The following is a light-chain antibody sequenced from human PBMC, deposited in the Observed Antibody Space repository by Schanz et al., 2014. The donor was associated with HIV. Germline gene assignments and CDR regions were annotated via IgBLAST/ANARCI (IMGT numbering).Light chain of an antibody. CDR3: ATWDVTLNGPV. CDR1: SSNIGSNT. J-gene: IGLJ2*01. Sequence: QSVLTQPPSASETPGQRVTISCSGSSSNIGSNTVNWYQQLPGMAPKLLIYSNNQRPSGVPDRFSGSKSGTSASLAISGLQSDDEADYYCATWDVTLNGPVFGGGTKLTVL. V-gene: IGLV1-44*01. CDR2: SNN.